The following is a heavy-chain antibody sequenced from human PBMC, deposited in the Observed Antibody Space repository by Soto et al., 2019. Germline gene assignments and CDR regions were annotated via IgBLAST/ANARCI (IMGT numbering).Heavy chain of an antibody. D-gene: IGHD4-4*01. J-gene: IGHJ6*03. Sequence: QVQLVQSGAEVKKPGSSVKVSCKASGGTFSSYTISWVRQAPGQGLEWMRRIIPILGIANYAQKFQGRVTITADKSTSTAYMELSSLRSEDTAVYYCASGLFYSNGGSEYYYYYMDVWGKGTTVTVSS. V-gene: IGHV1-69*02. CDR3: ASGLFYSNGGSEYYYYYMDV. CDR1: GGTFSSYT. CDR2: IIPILGIA.